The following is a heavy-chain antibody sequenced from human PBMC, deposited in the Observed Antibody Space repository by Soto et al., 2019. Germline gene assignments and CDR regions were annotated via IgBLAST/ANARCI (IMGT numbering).Heavy chain of an antibody. V-gene: IGHV3-48*01. CDR1: GFTFSTYG. Sequence: GGSLRLSCAASGFTFSTYGMNWVRQAPGKGLEWVSYISPGTSTIYYADSVKGRFTISRDNAKNSLYLQMNSLRAEDTAVYYCARHPSGDSYWGQGTLVTVSS. J-gene: IGHJ4*02. CDR2: ISPGTSTI. CDR3: ARHPSGDSY. D-gene: IGHD4-17*01.